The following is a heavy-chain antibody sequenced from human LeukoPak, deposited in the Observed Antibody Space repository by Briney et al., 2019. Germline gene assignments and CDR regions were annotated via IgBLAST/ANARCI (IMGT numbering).Heavy chain of an antibody. CDR3: ARDSLPPAYCGGDCPLFDY. J-gene: IGHJ4*02. D-gene: IGHD2-21*02. V-gene: IGHV1-69*06. Sequence: SVKLCCKASGGTFTSYAITWVRQAPGQGLGWMGGIIPIFGTANYAQKFQGRGTITADKSTSTAYMELSSLRSEDTAVYYCARDSLPPAYCGGDCPLFDYWGQGTLVTVSS. CDR1: GGTFTSYA. CDR2: IIPIFGTA.